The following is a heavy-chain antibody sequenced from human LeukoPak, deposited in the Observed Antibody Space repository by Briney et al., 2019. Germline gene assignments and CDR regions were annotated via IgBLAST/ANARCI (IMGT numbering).Heavy chain of an antibody. D-gene: IGHD5-18*01. CDR1: GGSISSSSYY. V-gene: IGHV4-39*07. CDR3: ARGGPPWILHY. Sequence: SETLSLTCTVSGGSISSSSYYWSWIRQPPGKGLEWIGEITYDGSTNYNPSLKSRVTISVDTSKNQFSLKLSSVTAADTAVYYCARGGPPWILHYWGQGTLVTVSS. J-gene: IGHJ4*02. CDR2: ITYDGST.